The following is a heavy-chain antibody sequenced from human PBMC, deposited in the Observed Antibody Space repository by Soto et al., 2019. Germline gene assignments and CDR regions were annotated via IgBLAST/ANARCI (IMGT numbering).Heavy chain of an antibody. CDR3: ARIPGITMVRGVITDYYYYGMDV. CDR1: GFSLSTSGMC. D-gene: IGHD3-10*01. V-gene: IGHV2-70*01. Sequence: SGPTLVNPTQTLTLTCTFSGFSLSTSGMCVSWIRQPPGKALEWLALIDWDDDKYYSTSLKTRLTISKDTSKNQVVLTMTNMDPVDTAKYYCARIPGITMVRGVITDYYYYGMDVWGEGTTVTVSS. J-gene: IGHJ6*04. CDR2: IDWDDDK.